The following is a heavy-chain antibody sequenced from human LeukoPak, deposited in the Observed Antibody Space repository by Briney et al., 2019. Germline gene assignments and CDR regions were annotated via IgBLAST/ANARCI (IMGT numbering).Heavy chain of an antibody. CDR2: IGYDRTMK. Sequence: GGSLLLSFGAHLLTFRSYGMAWVRQATGDGLEWVAYIGYDRTMKYYADSVKGRFTISRENAKTSLYLQTNSLRAENTGVYYCARDFLEWEYTYGYFDSWGQGTLVTVSS. V-gene: IGHV3-30*02. CDR3: ARDFLEWEYTYGYFDS. D-gene: IGHD5-18*01. CDR1: LLTFRSYG. J-gene: IGHJ4*02.